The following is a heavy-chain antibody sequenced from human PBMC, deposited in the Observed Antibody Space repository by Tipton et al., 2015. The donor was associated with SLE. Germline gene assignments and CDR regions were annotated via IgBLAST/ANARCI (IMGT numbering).Heavy chain of an antibody. CDR3: TRVPRYNWNYIAD. V-gene: IGHV4-39*07. J-gene: IGHJ4*02. Sequence: TLSLTCTVSGGSIISNSFYWGWVRQPPGKGLEWIGSIYYSGNTYYNPSLKSRVTISVDTFKHQFSLRLTSVTAADTAVYHCTRVPRYNWNYIADWGQGTLVSVSS. CDR1: GGSIISNSFY. D-gene: IGHD1-7*01. CDR2: IYYSGNT.